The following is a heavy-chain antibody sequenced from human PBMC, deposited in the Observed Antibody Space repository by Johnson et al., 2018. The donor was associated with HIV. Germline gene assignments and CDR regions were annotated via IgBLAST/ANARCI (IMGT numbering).Heavy chain of an antibody. V-gene: IGHV3-30-3*01. CDR3: ATPIARGAFDI. CDR1: GFTFNTYA. D-gene: IGHD3-10*01. Sequence: QVQLVESGGGVVQPGRSLKLSCTVSGFTFNTYAMYWVRQALGRGLEWVAVISYAGDNPYYADSVQGRFTISRANSKNTLYLQMNSLRAEDTAVYYCATPIARGAFDIWGQGTMVTVSS. J-gene: IGHJ3*02. CDR2: ISYAGDNP.